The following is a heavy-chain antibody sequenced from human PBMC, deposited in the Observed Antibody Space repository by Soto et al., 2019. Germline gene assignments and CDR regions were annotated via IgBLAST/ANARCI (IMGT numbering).Heavy chain of an antibody. Sequence: QVQLVQSGAEVKKPGSSVTVSCKASGGTFSSYAISWVRQAPGQGLEWMGWISTYTGKTDYAQSLQGRVTMTTDTSTGTAYLEVRSLRSDDTAVYFCARDVYSGSGDAFDLWGQGTMVTVSS. CDR3: ARDVYSGSGDAFDL. CDR2: ISTYTGKT. V-gene: IGHV1-18*01. D-gene: IGHD6-6*01. J-gene: IGHJ3*01. CDR1: GGTFSSYA.